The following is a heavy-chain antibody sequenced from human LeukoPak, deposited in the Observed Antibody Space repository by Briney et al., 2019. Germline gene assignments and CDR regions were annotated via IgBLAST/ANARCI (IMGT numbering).Heavy chain of an antibody. CDR3: ARDVVLGSGSLDY. V-gene: IGHV3-20*04. CDR2: ISWNGRNT. Sequence: GRSLRLSCAASGFTFDDYDLNWVRQAPGKGLEWVSGISWNGRNTAYAESLKGRFTISRDNAKNSLYLQMNSLRAEDTAVYFCARDVVLGSGSLDYWGQGVLVTVSS. J-gene: IGHJ4*02. D-gene: IGHD3-10*01. CDR1: GFTFDDYD.